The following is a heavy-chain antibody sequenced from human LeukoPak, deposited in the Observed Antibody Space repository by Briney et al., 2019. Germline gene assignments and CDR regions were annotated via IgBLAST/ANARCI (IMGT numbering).Heavy chain of an antibody. D-gene: IGHD4-17*01. J-gene: IGHJ4*02. Sequence: PSETLSLTCAVSGASISSSNWWSWVRQPPGKGLEWIGEIYRSGSTNYNPSLKSRVTISVDTSKNQFSLKLTSLTAADTAVYFCARQDTGDGDPDYWGQGTLVTVSS. V-gene: IGHV4-4*02. CDR1: GASISSSNW. CDR2: IYRSGST. CDR3: ARQDTGDGDPDY.